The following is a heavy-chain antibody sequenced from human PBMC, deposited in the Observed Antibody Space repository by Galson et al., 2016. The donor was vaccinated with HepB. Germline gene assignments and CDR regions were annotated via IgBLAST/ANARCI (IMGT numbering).Heavy chain of an antibody. CDR3: SRYLDPMFDY. CDR1: GFSLTTTGVG. Sequence: PALVTPPQTLTLTCTFSGFSLTTTGVGVGWIRQPPGKALEWLALIYWDDDKRYSPSLKSRLTITKHTSKNQVVLTLTDIDPVDTGTYFCSRYLDPMFDYWGQGILLTVST. D-gene: IGHD1-26*01. J-gene: IGHJ4*02. V-gene: IGHV2-5*02. CDR2: IYWDDDK.